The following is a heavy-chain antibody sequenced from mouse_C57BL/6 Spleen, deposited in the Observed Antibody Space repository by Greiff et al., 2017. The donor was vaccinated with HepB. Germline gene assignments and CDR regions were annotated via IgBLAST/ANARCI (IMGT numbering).Heavy chain of an antibody. CDR3: ARPYYGSPLYWYFDV. CDR2: IDPNSGGT. J-gene: IGHJ1*03. D-gene: IGHD1-1*01. CDR1: GYTFTSYW. Sequence: VQLQQPGAELVKPGASVKLSCKASGYTFTSYWMHWVKQRPGRGLEWIGRIDPNSGGTKYNEKFKNKATLTVDKPSSPAYMQRSSLTSEDSAVEYCARPYYGSPLYWYFDVWGTGTTVTVSS. V-gene: IGHV1-72*01.